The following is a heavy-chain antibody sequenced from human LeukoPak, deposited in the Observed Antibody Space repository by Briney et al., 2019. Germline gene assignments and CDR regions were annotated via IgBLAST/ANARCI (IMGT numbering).Heavy chain of an antibody. Sequence: ASVKVSCKASGYTFTSYGISWVRQAPGQGLEWMGWISAYNGNTNYAQKLQGRVTMTTDTSTSTAYMQMKSLRSDDTAVYYCAREDGDRTGEYFQHWGESALVSVSS. CDR1: GYTFTSYG. D-gene: IGHD2-21*02. CDR3: AREDGDRTGEYFQH. J-gene: IGHJ1*01. CDR2: ISAYNGNT. V-gene: IGHV1-18*01.